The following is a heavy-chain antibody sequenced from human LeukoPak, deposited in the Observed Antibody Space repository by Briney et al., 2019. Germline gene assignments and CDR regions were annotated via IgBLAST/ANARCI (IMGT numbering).Heavy chain of an antibody. D-gene: IGHD3-16*02. Sequence: PGGSLRLSCAASGFTFSDYYMSWIRQAPGKGLEWVSYISSSGSTIYYADSVKGRFTISRDNAKNSLYLQMNSLRIEDTALYYCSKDISAGGLDVWGPGTPVTVSS. J-gene: IGHJ6*02. CDR3: SKDISAGGLDV. CDR2: ISSSGSTI. V-gene: IGHV3-11*01. CDR1: GFTFSDYY.